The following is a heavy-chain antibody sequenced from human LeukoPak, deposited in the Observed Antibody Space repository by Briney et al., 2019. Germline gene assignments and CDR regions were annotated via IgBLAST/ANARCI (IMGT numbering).Heavy chain of an antibody. CDR3: TTVRIYCSSTSCYRVLDY. V-gene: IGHV3-15*07. D-gene: IGHD2-2*01. CDR1: GFTFSNAW. J-gene: IGHJ4*02. CDR2: IKSKTDGGTT. Sequence: GGSLRLSCAASGFTFSNAWMNWVRQAPGKGLEWVGRIKSKTDGGTTDYAAPVKGGFTISRDDSKNTLYLQMNSLKTEDTAVYYCTTVRIYCSSTSCYRVLDYWGQGTLVTVSS.